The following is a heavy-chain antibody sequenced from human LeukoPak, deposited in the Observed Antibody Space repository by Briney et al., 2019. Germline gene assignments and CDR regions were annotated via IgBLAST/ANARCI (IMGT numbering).Heavy chain of an antibody. D-gene: IGHD2-2*01. CDR1: GFTFNSYW. Sequence: GGSLRFSCAASGFTFNSYWMHWLRQAPGKGLVWVSRINNDGSSTNYADSVKGRFTTSRDNAKNTLYLQMNSLRAEDTAVYYCALRYCTSTSCYPYFDYWGQGTVVTVSS. CDR3: ALRYCTSTSCYPYFDY. CDR2: INNDGSST. J-gene: IGHJ4*02. V-gene: IGHV3-74*01.